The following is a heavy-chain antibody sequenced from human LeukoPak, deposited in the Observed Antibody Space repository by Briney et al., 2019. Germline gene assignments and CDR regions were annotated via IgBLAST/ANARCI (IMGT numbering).Heavy chain of an antibody. CDR3: ARHGVYGDRADY. CDR1: GGSISSFY. CDR2: NYYSGST. V-gene: IGHV4-59*08. J-gene: IGHJ4*02. D-gene: IGHD4-17*01. Sequence: SETLSLTCTVSGGSISSFYWSWIRQPPGKGLEWIGYNYYSGSTNYNPSLKSRVTISVDTSKNQFSLNLASVTAADTAVYYCARHGVYGDRADYWGQGTLVTVSS.